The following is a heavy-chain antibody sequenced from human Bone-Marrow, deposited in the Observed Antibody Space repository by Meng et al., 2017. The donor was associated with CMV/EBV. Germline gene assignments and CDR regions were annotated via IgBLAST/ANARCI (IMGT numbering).Heavy chain of an antibody. Sequence: GGSLRLSCAASGFTFSSYWMHWVRQAPGKGLVWVSRINSDGSSTSYADSVKGRFTISRDNAKNTLYLQMYSLRAEDTAVYYCARDQEYCSSTSCYTHGYYGMDVWGQGTTVTVSS. D-gene: IGHD2-2*02. CDR3: ARDQEYCSSTSCYTHGYYGMDV. V-gene: IGHV3-74*01. CDR2: INSDGSST. CDR1: GFTFSSYW. J-gene: IGHJ6*02.